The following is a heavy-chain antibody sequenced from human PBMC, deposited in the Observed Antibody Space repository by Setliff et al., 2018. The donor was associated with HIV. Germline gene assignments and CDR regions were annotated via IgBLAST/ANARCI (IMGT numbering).Heavy chain of an antibody. Sequence: ASVKVSCKASGYTFTSYGISWVRQAPGQGLEWMGWISAYNGSTNYAQKFQGRVTMTTDTSTSTAYMELRSLRSDDAAVYYCARDRGSSRSKGFDYWGQGTLVTVSS. CDR3: ARDRGSSRSKGFDY. CDR2: ISAYNGST. CDR1: GYTFTSYG. V-gene: IGHV1-18*01. J-gene: IGHJ4*02. D-gene: IGHD6-13*01.